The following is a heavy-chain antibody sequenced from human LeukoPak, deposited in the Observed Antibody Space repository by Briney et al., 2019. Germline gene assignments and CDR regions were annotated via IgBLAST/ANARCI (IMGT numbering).Heavy chain of an antibody. Sequence: PGGSLRLSCAAPGFTVSSNYMSWVRQAPGKGLEWVANIKQDGSEKYYVDSVKGRFTISRDNAKNSLYLQMNSLRAEDTAVYYCARGSSSWYGEYYFDYWGQGTLVTVSS. CDR1: GFTVSSNY. J-gene: IGHJ4*02. CDR3: ARGSSSWYGEYYFDY. D-gene: IGHD6-13*01. CDR2: IKQDGSEK. V-gene: IGHV3-7*01.